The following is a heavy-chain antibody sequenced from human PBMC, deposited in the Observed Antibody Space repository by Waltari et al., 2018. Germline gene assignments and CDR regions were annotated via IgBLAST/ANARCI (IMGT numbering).Heavy chain of an antibody. V-gene: IGHV4-4*02. CDR3: ARDRGRGLYLDS. CDR2: VHRRGGT. CDR1: GDSMGDSDL. D-gene: IGHD2-15*01. Sequence: QLQLEQLGPGLVKPSETLSLICAVSGDSMGDSDLWNWVRQSPGTGLEWIGQVHRRGGTTYYPSFASRVTVSVDTSTNHFSLKVPSATAADTAVYYCARDRGRGLYLDSWGQGILVTVSP. J-gene: IGHJ4*02.